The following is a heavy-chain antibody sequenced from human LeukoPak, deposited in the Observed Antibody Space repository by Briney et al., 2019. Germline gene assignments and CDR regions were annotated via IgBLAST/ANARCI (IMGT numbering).Heavy chain of an antibody. CDR1: NYSISSGYY. D-gene: IGHD5-18*01. V-gene: IGHV4-38-2*02. CDR3: AKGAGGFSYYNWFDP. Sequence: SETLSLTCSVSNYSISSGYYWGWIRQPPGKGLEWIGNIYHSGTTHYNPSLESRVTISVDTSKNQFSLKLASVTAADTAIYYCAKGAGGFSYYNWFDPWGQGTLVTVSS. CDR2: IYHSGTT. J-gene: IGHJ5*02.